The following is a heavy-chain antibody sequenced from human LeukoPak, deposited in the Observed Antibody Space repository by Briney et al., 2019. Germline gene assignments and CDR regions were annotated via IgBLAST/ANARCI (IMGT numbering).Heavy chain of an antibody. J-gene: IGHJ5*02. CDR1: GYTFTGYY. CDR2: INPNSGGT. V-gene: IGHV1-2*02. CDR3: ARGQSSGWYEGDWFDP. Sequence: ASVKVSCKASGYTFTGYYMHWVRQAPGQGLEWMGWINPNSGGTNYAQKFQGRVTMTRDTSISAAYMEVSRLTSDDTAVYYCARGQSSGWYEGDWFDPWGQGTLVTVSS. D-gene: IGHD6-19*01.